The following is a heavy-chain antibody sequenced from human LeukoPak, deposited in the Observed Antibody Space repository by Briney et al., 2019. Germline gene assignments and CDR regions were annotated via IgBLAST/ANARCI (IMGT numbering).Heavy chain of an antibody. D-gene: IGHD1-26*01. Sequence: TSETLSLTCAVYGGSFSGYYWSWIRQPPGKGLEWIGEINHSGSTNYNPSLKSRVTISVDTSKNQFSLKLSSVTAADTAVYYCARANGSYYGNPFDYWGQGTLVTVSS. V-gene: IGHV4-34*01. CDR2: INHSGST. CDR1: GGSFSGYY. J-gene: IGHJ4*02. CDR3: ARANGSYYGNPFDY.